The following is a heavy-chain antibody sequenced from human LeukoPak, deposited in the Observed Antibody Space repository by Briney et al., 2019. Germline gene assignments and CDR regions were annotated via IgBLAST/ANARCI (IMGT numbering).Heavy chain of an antibody. CDR2: IYPGDSDT. Sequence: GESLKISCKGSGYSFTNYWIGWVRQMPGKGLEWMGIIYPGDSDTRYSPSFQGQVTISVDKSITTAFLQWSSLKASHTAMFYCARGASGVVVPAAMDFDYWGQGTLVTVSS. CDR1: GYSFTNYW. CDR3: ARGASGVVVPAAMDFDY. V-gene: IGHV5-51*01. J-gene: IGHJ4*02. D-gene: IGHD2-2*01.